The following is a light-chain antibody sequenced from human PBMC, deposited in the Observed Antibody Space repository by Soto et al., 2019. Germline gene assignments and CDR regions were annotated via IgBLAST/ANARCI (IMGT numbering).Light chain of an antibody. CDR3: QQRSNWPPIT. CDR1: QNVNTY. CDR2: DAS. V-gene: IGKV3-11*01. Sequence: ETVLTQSPATLSLSPGDRATLSCRASQNVNTYLAWYQQKPGQAPRLLIYDASIRATCIPARFSGSGSGTDFTLTISSVEPEDFAIYYCQQRSNWPPITFGQGTRLDFK. J-gene: IGKJ5*01.